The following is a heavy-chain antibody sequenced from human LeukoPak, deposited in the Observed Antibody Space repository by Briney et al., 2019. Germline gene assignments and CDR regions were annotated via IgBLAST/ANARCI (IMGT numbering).Heavy chain of an antibody. J-gene: IGHJ4*02. D-gene: IGHD4-23*01. CDR3: AKDRFGGSFDY. CDR1: GFTFSSYA. CDR2: ISGSGGST. Sequence: GGSLRLSCAASGFTFSSYAMSWVRQAPGKGLEWVSAISGSGGSTYYADSVKGRFTISRDNSKNTLYLQLSSLRVEDTAVYYCAKDRFGGSFDYWGQGTLVTVSS. V-gene: IGHV3-23*01.